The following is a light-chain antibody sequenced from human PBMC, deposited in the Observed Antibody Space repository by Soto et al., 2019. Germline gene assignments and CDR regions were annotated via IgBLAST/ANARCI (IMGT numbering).Light chain of an antibody. V-gene: IGKV3-20*01. Sequence: ELVLTQYPGTLSLSPGERATLACRSSQSVSSSYLAWYQHKPGQAPRLLIYGASSRATGITDRLSGSGSRTDFTLTISRLEPEDFAVSYCQQYGRSPTYTFGQGTKLEIK. CDR3: QQYGRSPTYT. CDR1: QSVSSSY. J-gene: IGKJ2*01. CDR2: GAS.